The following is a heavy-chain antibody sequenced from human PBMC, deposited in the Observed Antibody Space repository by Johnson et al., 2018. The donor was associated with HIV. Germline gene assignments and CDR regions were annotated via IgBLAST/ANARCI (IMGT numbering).Heavy chain of an antibody. V-gene: IGHV3-30*03. D-gene: IGHD6-6*01. J-gene: IGHJ3*02. CDR2: VSYDGSNK. CDR3: ARDILEYSSSVPDAFDI. CDR1: GFTFRSYG. Sequence: QVQLVESGGGVVQPGRSLRLSCVASGFTFRSYGMHWVRQAPGKGLAWVAFVSYDGSNKYYADSVKGRFTISRDNSKNTLYLQMNSLRAEDTAVYYCARDILEYSSSVPDAFDIWGQGTMVTVSS.